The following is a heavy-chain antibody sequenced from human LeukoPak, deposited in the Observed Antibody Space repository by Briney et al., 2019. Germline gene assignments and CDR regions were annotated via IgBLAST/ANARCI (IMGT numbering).Heavy chain of an antibody. CDR1: GFTFTSSA. Sequence: SVKVSCKASGFTFTSSAVQWVRQARGQRLEWIGWIVVGSGNTNYAQKFQERVTITRDMSTSTAYMELSSLRSEDTAVYYCARDGIAVAGKPYGMDVWGQGTTVTVSS. D-gene: IGHD6-19*01. V-gene: IGHV1-58*01. J-gene: IGHJ6*02. CDR3: ARDGIAVAGKPYGMDV. CDR2: IVVGSGNT.